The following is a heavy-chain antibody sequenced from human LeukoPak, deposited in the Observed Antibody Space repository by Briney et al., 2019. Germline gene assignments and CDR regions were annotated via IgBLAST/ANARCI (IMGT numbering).Heavy chain of an antibody. D-gene: IGHD4-11*01. V-gene: IGHV3-9*01. CDR3: ARALHEDY. CDR1: GFTFDDYA. J-gene: IGHJ4*02. Sequence: PGGSLRLSCAASGFTFDDYAMHWVRQAPGKGLEWVSGINWNSGSIGYADSVKGRFTISRDNAKNSLYLQMNSLRAEDTAVYYCARALHEDYWGQGTLVTVSS. CDR2: INWNSGSI.